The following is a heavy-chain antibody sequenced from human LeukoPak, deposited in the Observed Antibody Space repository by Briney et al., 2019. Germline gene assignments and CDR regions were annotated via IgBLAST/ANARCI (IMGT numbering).Heavy chain of an antibody. J-gene: IGHJ4*02. CDR3: AKNAQDIVAVVAATPYGSFDY. V-gene: IGHV3-23*01. Sequence: GGSLRLSCAASGFTFSSYAMSWVRQAPGKGLEWVSAISGSGGSTYYADSVKGRFTISRDNSKNTLYLQMNSLRAEDTAVYYCAKNAQDIVAVVAATPYGSFDYWGQGTLVTVSS. D-gene: IGHD2-15*01. CDR2: ISGSGGST. CDR1: GFTFSSYA.